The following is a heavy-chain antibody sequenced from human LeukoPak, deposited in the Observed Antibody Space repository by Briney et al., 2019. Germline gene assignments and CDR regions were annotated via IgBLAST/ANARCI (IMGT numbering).Heavy chain of an antibody. Sequence: SETLSLTCAVSGGSISSNNWWSWVRQPPGKGLEWIGEVYHSGSTNYNPPLKSRVTISVDKSKKQFSLKLSSMTAADTAMYYCARYRRGMVIVPAADWYFDLWGRGTLVTVSS. CDR1: GGSISSNNW. J-gene: IGHJ2*01. CDR2: VYHSGST. CDR3: ARYRRGMVIVPAADWYFDL. V-gene: IGHV4-4*02. D-gene: IGHD2-2*01.